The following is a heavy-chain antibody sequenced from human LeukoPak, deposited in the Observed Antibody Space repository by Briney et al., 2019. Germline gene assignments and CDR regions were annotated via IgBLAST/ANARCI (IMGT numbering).Heavy chain of an antibody. D-gene: IGHD5-24*01. V-gene: IGHV3-7*01. J-gene: IGHJ4*02. CDR3: AREGDGYNSFWLDY. CDR2: IKQDGSEK. CDR1: GFTLSSFW. Sequence: GGSLRLSCAASGFTLSSFWMTWARQAPGKGLEWAANIKQDGSEKYYVDSVKGRFTISRDNAKNSLYLQMNSLRAEDTAVYYCAREGDGYNSFWLDYWGQGTLVTVSS.